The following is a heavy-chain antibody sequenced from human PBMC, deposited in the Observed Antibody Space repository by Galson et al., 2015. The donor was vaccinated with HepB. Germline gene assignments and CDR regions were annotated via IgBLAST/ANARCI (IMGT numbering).Heavy chain of an antibody. CDR1: GDSVSSNSAA. J-gene: IGHJ4*02. D-gene: IGHD6-13*01. CDR3: ARDPGLYSSSWYYFDY. CDR2: TYYRSKWYN. V-gene: IGHV6-1*01. Sequence: CAISGDSVSSNSAAWNWIRQSPSRGLEWLGRTYYRSKWYNDYAVSVKSRITINPDTSKNQFSLQLNSVTPEDTAVYYCARDPGLYSSSWYYFDYWGQGTLVTVSS.